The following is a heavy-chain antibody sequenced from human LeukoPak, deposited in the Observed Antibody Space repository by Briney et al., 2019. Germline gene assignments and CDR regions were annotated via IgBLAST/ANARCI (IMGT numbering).Heavy chain of an antibody. CDR1: GYTFTSYA. CDR2: INAGNGNT. CDR3: ARVGRPNDDFDY. Sequence: ASVKVSCKASGYTFTSYAMHWVRQAPGQRLEWMGWINAGNGNTKYSQKFQGRVTITRDTSASTAYMELSSLRSDDTAVYYCARVGRPNDDFDYWGQGTLVTVSS. D-gene: IGHD1-1*01. J-gene: IGHJ4*02. V-gene: IGHV1-3*01.